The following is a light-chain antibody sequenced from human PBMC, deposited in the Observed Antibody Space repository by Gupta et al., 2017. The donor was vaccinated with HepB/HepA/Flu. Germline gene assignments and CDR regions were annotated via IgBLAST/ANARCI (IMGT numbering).Light chain of an antibody. CDR1: NSDVRDYNF. Sequence: APTQPPLPARAPGPAVTISCTGTNSDVRDYNFVSWYQQHPGKAPKVLIYEVDKRPSGVPGRFSGSKSGITAYLTVSGLQPEDEADYYCSSYAGSDNLRVVFGGGTKLAVL. CDR2: EVD. V-gene: IGLV2-8*01. CDR3: SSYAGSDNLRVV. J-gene: IGLJ2*01.